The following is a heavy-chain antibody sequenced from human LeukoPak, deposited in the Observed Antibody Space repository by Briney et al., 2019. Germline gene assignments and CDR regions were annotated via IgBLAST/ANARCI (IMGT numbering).Heavy chain of an antibody. V-gene: IGHV4-34*01. Sequence: SETLSLTCAVCGGSFSGYYWSWIRQPPGKGLEWIGEINHSGSTNYNPSLKSRVTISVDTSKNQFSLKLSSVTAADTAVYYCARNSRYSSSWYGGYFDYWGQGTLVTVSS. CDR3: ARNSRYSSSWYGGYFDY. J-gene: IGHJ4*02. CDR2: INHSGST. CDR1: GGSFSGYY. D-gene: IGHD6-13*01.